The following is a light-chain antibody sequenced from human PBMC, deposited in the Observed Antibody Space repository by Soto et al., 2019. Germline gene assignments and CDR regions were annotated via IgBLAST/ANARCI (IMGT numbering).Light chain of an antibody. CDR1: HNINNY. V-gene: IGKV1-39*01. CDR3: QQGYNMPLT. J-gene: IGKJ4*01. Sequence: DIQITQSPSSLSASVLDRVTITLRSSHNINNYLSWYQQKPGKAPKLLIYAASSLQSGVASRFSGSGSATDFTLTISSLQPEDFATYFCQQGYNMPLTFGGGTKVDIK. CDR2: AAS.